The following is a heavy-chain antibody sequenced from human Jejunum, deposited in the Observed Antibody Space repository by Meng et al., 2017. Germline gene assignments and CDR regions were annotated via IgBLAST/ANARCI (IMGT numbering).Heavy chain of an antibody. J-gene: IGHJ4*02. CDR2: ISGYNGDT. V-gene: IGHV1-18*01. CDR1: GYTFTSNG. CDR3: AKDYYSDYVYDY. Sequence: QIKRGQSGAEVKEPGASVKVSCKASGYTFTSNGIGWVRQAPGQGLEWMGWISGYNGDTNYAQKFQGRVSMTTDTSTSTAYMELRSLISDDTAVYYCAKDYYSDYVYDYWGQGTLVTVSS. D-gene: IGHD4-11*01.